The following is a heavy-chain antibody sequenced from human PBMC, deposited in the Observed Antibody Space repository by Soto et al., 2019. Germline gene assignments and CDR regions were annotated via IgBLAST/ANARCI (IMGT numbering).Heavy chain of an antibody. Sequence: PSQTLSLTCAISGDSVSSNSAAWNWIRQSPSRGLEWLGRTYYRSKWYNDYAESVKSRIIINPDTSKNQFSLQLNSVTPEDTAVYYCVRGFARDSSRSDYWGQGTLVTVSS. CDR1: GDSVSSNSAA. D-gene: IGHD6-13*01. CDR3: VRGFARDSSRSDY. CDR2: TYYRSKWYN. J-gene: IGHJ4*02. V-gene: IGHV6-1*01.